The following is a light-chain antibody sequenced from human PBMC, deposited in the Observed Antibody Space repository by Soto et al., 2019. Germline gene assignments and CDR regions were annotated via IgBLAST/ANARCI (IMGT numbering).Light chain of an antibody. CDR3: QQYNNWPPWR. CDR2: GAS. CDR1: RSVSGN. J-gene: IGKJ1*01. Sequence: EIVMTQSPATLSVSPGERATLSCRASRSVSGNLAWYQQRPGQAPRLLIYGASTRATGIPARFSGSWSGTEFTLTISSLEYEDFAVYYCQQYNNWPPWRFGQGIKVEIK. V-gene: IGKV3-15*01.